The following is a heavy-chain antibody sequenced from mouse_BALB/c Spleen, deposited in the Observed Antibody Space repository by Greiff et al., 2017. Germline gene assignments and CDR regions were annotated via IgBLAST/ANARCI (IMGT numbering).Heavy chain of an antibody. V-gene: IGHV1-4*02. Sequence: QVQLQQSAADLVRPGASVKMSCKASGYTFTSYTMHWVNQRPGQGLEWIGYINPSSGYTNYNQKFKDKTTLTADKSSSTAYMQLSSLTSEDSAVYDCALYGNAQYYFDYWGQGTTLTVSS. CDR3: ALYGNAQYYFDY. CDR1: GYTFTSYT. J-gene: IGHJ2*01. D-gene: IGHD2-1*01. CDR2: INPSSGYT.